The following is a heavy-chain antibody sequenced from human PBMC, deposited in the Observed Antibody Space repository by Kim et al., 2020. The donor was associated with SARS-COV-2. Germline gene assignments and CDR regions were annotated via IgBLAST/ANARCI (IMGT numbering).Heavy chain of an antibody. CDR1: GFTFSNYP. J-gene: IGHJ4*02. Sequence: GGSLRLSCAASGFTFSNYPMHWVRQAPGKGLEYASAISSNGGSTFYANSVKGRFTISRDNSKNTLYLQMGSLRAEDMAVYYCAREGSWLDYWGQGTLVTV. CDR2: ISSNGGST. CDR3: AREGSWLDY. D-gene: IGHD6-19*01. V-gene: IGHV3-64*01.